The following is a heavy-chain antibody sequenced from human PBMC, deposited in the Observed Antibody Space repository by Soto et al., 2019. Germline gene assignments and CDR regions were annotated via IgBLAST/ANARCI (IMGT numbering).Heavy chain of an antibody. V-gene: IGHV4-30-4*01. CDR3: ASYSGSYWGGTRIDY. Sequence: QVQLQESGPGLVKPSQTLSLTCPFSGGSISSGDYYWSWIRQPPGKGLGWIGYIYYSGSTYYNPSLKSRVTISVDTSKNQFSLKLSSVTAADTAVHYCASYSGSYWGGTRIDYWGQGTLVTVSS. CDR1: GGSISSGDYY. CDR2: IYYSGST. D-gene: IGHD1-26*01. J-gene: IGHJ4*02.